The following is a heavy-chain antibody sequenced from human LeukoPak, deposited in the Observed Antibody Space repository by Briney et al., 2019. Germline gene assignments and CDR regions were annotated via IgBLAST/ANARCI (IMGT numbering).Heavy chain of an antibody. CDR3: ARSYCTSTTCYIVAFDI. J-gene: IGHJ3*02. V-gene: IGHV4-34*01. CDR1: GVYFLGYY. Sequence: PSDTLPLTCACIGVYFLGYYWTGIHQPPGKGLDGIGEINHSGSTNYNPSLKSRVTISVDTSKNQFSLKLSSVTAADTAVYYCARSYCTSTTCYIVAFDIWGQGTMVTVSS. CDR2: INHSGST. D-gene: IGHD2-2*01.